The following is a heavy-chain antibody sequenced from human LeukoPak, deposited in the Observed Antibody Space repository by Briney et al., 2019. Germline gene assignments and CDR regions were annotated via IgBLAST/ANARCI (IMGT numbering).Heavy chain of an antibody. V-gene: IGHV3-30*02. Sequence: GGSLRLSCAASGFTFTTYVMHWVRQAPGKGLEWVAFIRSDGSDEYYADSVKGRFTISRDNSKNTLYLQMNSLRAEDTAVYYCAKGSSATFFSDHSFDFWGQGTLVTVSS. CDR3: AKGSSATFFSDHSFDF. CDR2: IRSDGSDE. J-gene: IGHJ4*02. CDR1: GFTFTTYV. D-gene: IGHD2-21*02.